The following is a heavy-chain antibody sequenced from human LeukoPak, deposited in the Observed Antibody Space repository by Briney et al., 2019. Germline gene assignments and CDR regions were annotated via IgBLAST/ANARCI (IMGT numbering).Heavy chain of an antibody. D-gene: IGHD1-26*01. CDR3: ARDNSGSYPNFDY. Sequence: GVSLRLSCAASGFTFSSYGMDWLGPAPGKGLEGGEIIWYDGSNKYYADSVKGRFTISRENSKNTLYLEVNSLRAEDTAVYYCARDNSGSYPNFDYWGQGTLVTVS. J-gene: IGHJ4*02. CDR2: IWYDGSNK. CDR1: GFTFSSYG. V-gene: IGHV3-33*01.